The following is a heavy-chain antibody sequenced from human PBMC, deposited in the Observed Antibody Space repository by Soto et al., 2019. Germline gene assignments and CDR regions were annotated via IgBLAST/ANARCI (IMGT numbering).Heavy chain of an antibody. D-gene: IGHD2-2*01. J-gene: IGHJ4*02. CDR1: GFTFSSYA. V-gene: IGHV3-23*01. Sequence: PGGSLRLSCAASGFTFSSYARSWVRQTPGKGLEWVSAVSGSGGNTYYADSVKGRFTISRDNSKNTLYLQMNTLRAEDTAVYYRAKTPRYCSSGSCYAGYFDYWGQGILVTVSS. CDR2: VSGSGGNT. CDR3: AKTPRYCSSGSCYAGYFDY.